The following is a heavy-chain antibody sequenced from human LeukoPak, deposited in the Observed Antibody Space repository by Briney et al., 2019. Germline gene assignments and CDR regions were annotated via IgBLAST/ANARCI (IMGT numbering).Heavy chain of an antibody. CDR1: GFTFSSYA. V-gene: IGHV3-30*04. J-gene: IGHJ4*02. CDR2: ISYDGSNK. CDR3: ASHYYYGLGQVPLFDY. D-gene: IGHD3-10*01. Sequence: GRSLRLSCAASGFTFSSYAMHWVRQAPGKGLEWVAVISYDGSNKYYADSVKGRFTISRDNSKNTLYLQMNSLRAEDTAVYYCASHYYYGLGQVPLFDYWGQGTLVTVSS.